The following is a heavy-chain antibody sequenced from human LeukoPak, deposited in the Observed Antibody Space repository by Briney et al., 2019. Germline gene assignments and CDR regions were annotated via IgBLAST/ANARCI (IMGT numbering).Heavy chain of an antibody. V-gene: IGHV4-61*01. CDR3: AGTTVTTGDY. Sequence: SETLSLTCTVSGGSVSSGSYYWSWIRQPPGTGLEWIGYIYYSGSTNYNPSLKSRVTISVDTSKNQFSLKLSSVTAADTAVYYCAGTTVTTGDYWGQGTLVTVSS. D-gene: IGHD4-11*01. J-gene: IGHJ4*02. CDR2: IYYSGST. CDR1: GGSVSSGSYY.